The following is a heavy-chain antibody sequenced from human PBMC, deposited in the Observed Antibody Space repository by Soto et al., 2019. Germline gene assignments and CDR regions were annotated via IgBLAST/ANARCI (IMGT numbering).Heavy chain of an antibody. Sequence: PSETLSLTCTVYGGSFSGYYWSWIRQPPGKGLEWIGEINHSGSTNYNPSLKSRVTISVDTSKNQFSLKLSSVTAADTAVYYCARGLVLRFLEWLSAPARYYYYGMVVWGQGTTVTVSS. V-gene: IGHV4-34*01. CDR2: INHSGST. J-gene: IGHJ6*02. D-gene: IGHD3-3*01. CDR3: ARGLVLRFLEWLSAPARYYYYGMVV. CDR1: GGSFSGYY.